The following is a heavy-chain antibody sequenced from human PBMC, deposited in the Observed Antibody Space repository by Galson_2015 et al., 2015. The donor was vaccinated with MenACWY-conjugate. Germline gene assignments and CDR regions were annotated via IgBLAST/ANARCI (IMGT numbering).Heavy chain of an antibody. V-gene: IGHV3-15*01. CDR2: IKSKTHSGTP. D-gene: IGHD2/OR15-2a*01. CDR3: TPDYFGQSFFDS. J-gene: IGHJ4*02. Sequence: SLRLGGAASGFTFSNAWMTWVRQAPGKGLEWVGRIKSKTHSGTPDYAAPVNGRFTISRDDSRNTVYLEMNGLKAEDTGLYYCTPDYFGQSFFDSWGQGAPVTVSS. CDR1: GFTFSNAW.